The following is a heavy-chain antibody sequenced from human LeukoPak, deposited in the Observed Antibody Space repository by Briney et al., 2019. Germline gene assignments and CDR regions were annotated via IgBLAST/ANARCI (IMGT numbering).Heavy chain of an antibody. D-gene: IGHD1-26*01. Sequence: SGGSLRLSCAASGFTITTYAVNWVRQAPGKGLEWVSGIGGGGTGYYADSVKGRFIISSDSSQNLVHLRMNSLTVEDTAVYYCARAQGALDYWGQGTLVTVSS. CDR1: GFTITTYA. CDR3: ARAQGALDY. CDR2: IGGGGTG. V-gene: IGHV3-23*01. J-gene: IGHJ4*02.